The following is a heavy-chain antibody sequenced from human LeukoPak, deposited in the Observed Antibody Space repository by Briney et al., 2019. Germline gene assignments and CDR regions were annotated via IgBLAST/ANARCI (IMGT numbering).Heavy chain of an antibody. CDR1: GGSFVRYA. D-gene: IGHD5-18*01. CDR2: IVPILGTA. Sequence: SVTVSCTAPGGSFVRYAIHWVRQAPGQGLEWMGGIVPILGTANYAQKFQGRVTITADDSTGTAYMELTSLRSADTAVYYCARSQGYSYGSSYWGQGTLVTVSS. CDR3: ARSQGYSYGSSY. J-gene: IGHJ4*02. V-gene: IGHV1-69*13.